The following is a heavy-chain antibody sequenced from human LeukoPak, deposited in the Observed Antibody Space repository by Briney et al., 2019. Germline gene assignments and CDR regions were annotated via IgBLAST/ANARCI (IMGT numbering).Heavy chain of an antibody. V-gene: IGHV3-7*01. CDR3: VRDFRFLDDY. Sequence: GGSLRLSCAASGFTFSTYWMTWVRQAPGKGLGWVGNVKQDGSENYYADSVKGRFTIPRDDAKNSLYLQMNSLRAEDTAVYYCVRDFRFLDDYWGQGTLVTVSS. CDR2: VKQDGSEN. CDR1: GFTFSTYW. J-gene: IGHJ4*02. D-gene: IGHD3-3*01.